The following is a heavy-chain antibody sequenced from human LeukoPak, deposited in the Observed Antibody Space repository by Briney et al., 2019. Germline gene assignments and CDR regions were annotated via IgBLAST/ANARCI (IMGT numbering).Heavy chain of an antibody. J-gene: IGHJ4*02. CDR3: ASMVSMVRGVMIDY. CDR1: GFIFSDYA. V-gene: IGHV3-64*01. D-gene: IGHD3-10*01. Sequence: GGSLRLSCAASGFIFSDYAMHWVRQAPGKGLEYVSAISTNGGSTYYANSVKGRFTISRDNAKNSLYLQMNSLRAEDTAVYYCASMVSMVRGVMIDYWGQGTLVTVSS. CDR2: ISTNGGST.